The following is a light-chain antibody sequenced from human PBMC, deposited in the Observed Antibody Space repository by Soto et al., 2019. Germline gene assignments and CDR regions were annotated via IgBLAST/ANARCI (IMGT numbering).Light chain of an antibody. CDR2: QAS. Sequence: DIQMTQSPSTLCASVGDRVSITCGASQSTSSYLAWYQQKPGKAPKLLIYQASSLENGVPSRLSGSGSGTEFSLTISSLQPDDFATYYCQQYSTHSTFGQGTKVDIK. CDR1: QSTSSY. CDR3: QQYSTHST. V-gene: IGKV1-5*03. J-gene: IGKJ1*01.